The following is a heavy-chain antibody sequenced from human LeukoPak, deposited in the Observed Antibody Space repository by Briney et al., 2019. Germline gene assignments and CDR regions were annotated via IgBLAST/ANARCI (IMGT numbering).Heavy chain of an antibody. CDR3: ARQPYYYYMDV. J-gene: IGHJ6*03. V-gene: IGHV4-38-2*01. CDR1: GYSISSGYY. CDR2: IYHSGST. Sequence: SETLSLTCAVSGYSISSGYYWGWIRQPPGKGLEWIGSIYHSGSTYYNPSLKSRVTISVDTSKNQLSLKLSSVTAADTAVYYCARQPYYYYMDVWGKGTTVTVSS.